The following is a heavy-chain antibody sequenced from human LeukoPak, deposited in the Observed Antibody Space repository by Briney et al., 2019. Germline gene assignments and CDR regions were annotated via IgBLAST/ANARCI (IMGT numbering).Heavy chain of an antibody. J-gene: IGHJ5*02. CDR1: GYSISNNFY. D-gene: IGHD3-9*01. CDR2: INHSWST. CDR3: ARRHGRYSTGYGRLGPNKYNWFDP. V-gene: IGHV4-38-2*02. Sequence: SETLSLTCTVSGYSISNNFYWAWIRQSPGKGLEWIVSINHSWSTYYNPSLKSRVTISVDTSKNQFSLKLSSVTAADTAVYYCARRHGRYSTGYGRLGPNKYNWFDPWGQGTLVTVSS.